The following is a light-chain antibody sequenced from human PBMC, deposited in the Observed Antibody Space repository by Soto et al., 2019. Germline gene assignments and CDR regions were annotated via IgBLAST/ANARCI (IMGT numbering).Light chain of an antibody. CDR1: QSFLHSSNNENS. CDR2: RAS. CDR3: QQYYTAIA. J-gene: IGKJ5*01. V-gene: IGKV4-1*01. Sequence: DVVMTQSPDSLAVSLGERATIDCNSSQSFLHSSNNENSLAWYQQKAGQRPKLLIYRASTRESGVPDRISGSGSGTDFTLTISSLQAEDVAVYYCQQYYTAIAFGQGTRLEIK.